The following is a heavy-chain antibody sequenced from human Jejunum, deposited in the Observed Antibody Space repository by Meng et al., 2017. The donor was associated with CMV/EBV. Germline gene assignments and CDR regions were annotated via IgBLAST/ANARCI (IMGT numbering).Heavy chain of an antibody. Sequence: SGFTFRSYWMTWVRQAPGKGLEWVANIKQDGSEKYYVDSVQGRFTISRDNAKNSLYLQLNSLRAEDTALYYCARDHHDFWNGLDYWGQGTLVTVSS. J-gene: IGHJ4*02. CDR1: GFTFRSYW. D-gene: IGHD3-3*01. CDR2: IKQDGSEK. V-gene: IGHV3-7*01. CDR3: ARDHHDFWNGLDY.